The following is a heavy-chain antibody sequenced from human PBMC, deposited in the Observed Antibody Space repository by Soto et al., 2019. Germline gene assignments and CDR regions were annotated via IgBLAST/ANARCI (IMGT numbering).Heavy chain of an antibody. Sequence: WRSLRLSSGASGFTFSNYAMTCVRKAPGKGLEWVSSIRDNGGYTYYADSVKTRLTISKDTSKNQVVLTMTNMDPVDTATYYCARLGYCRGGSGDPYYFDYWGQGTLVTVSS. CDR1: GFTFSNYA. CDR3: ARLGYCRGGSGDPYYFDY. J-gene: IGHJ4*02. V-gene: IGHV3-23*01. D-gene: IGHD2-15*01. CDR2: IRDNGGYT.